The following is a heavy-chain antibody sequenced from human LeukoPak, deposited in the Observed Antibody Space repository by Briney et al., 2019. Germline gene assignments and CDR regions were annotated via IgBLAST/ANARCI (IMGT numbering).Heavy chain of an antibody. J-gene: IGHJ4*02. V-gene: IGHV5-51*01. Sequence: GESLKISCKGSGYNFTNYWIHWVRQMPGKGLEWMGIIYLGDSDTGYSPSFQGQVTLSVDKSISTAYLQWSSLKASDTAIFYCGRQDASGSFDYWGQGTLVTVSS. D-gene: IGHD3-10*01. CDR3: GRQDASGSFDY. CDR1: GYNFTNYW. CDR2: IYLGDSDT.